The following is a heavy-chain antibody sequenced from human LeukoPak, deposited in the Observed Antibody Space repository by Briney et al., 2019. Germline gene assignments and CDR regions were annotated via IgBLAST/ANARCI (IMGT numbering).Heavy chain of an antibody. V-gene: IGHV4-30-2*01. CDR2: IYHSGNT. J-gene: IGHJ3*02. Sequence: SETLSLTCTVSGGSISSGGYYWSWIRQPPGKGLEWIGYIYHSGNTYYNPSLKSRVTISVDRSKNQFSLKLSSVTAADTAVYYCARQYDSSGYYYVAFDIWGQGTMVTVSS. CDR1: GGSISSGGYY. CDR3: ARQYDSSGYYYVAFDI. D-gene: IGHD3-22*01.